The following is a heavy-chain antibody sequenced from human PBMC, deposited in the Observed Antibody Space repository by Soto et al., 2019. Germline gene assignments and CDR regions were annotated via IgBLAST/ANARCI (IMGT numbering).Heavy chain of an antibody. J-gene: IGHJ4*02. CDR1: GGSVSSGSYY. Sequence: PSETLSLTCTVSGGSVSSGSYYWSWIRQPPGKGLEWIGYIYYSGSTNYNPSLKSRVTISVDTSKNQFSLKLSSVTAADTAVYYCARQGCSSTSCYTGFDYWGQGTLVNVSS. CDR2: IYYSGST. D-gene: IGHD2-2*02. CDR3: ARQGCSSTSCYTGFDY. V-gene: IGHV4-61*01.